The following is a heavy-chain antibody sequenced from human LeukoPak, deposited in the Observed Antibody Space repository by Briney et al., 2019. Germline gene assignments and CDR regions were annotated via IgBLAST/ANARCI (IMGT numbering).Heavy chain of an antibody. CDR3: ARNIRYSSGLNWFDP. J-gene: IGHJ5*02. CDR2: IHYSGGT. D-gene: IGHD6-19*01. V-gene: IGHV4-39*01. CDR1: GGSISSSSDY. Sequence: TSETLSLTCTVSGGSISSSSDYWGWIRQPPGKGLEWIGSIHYSGGTYYNPSLKSRVTISVDTSKKQCSLRLSSVTAADTAVYYCARNIRYSSGLNWFDPWGQGTLVTVSS.